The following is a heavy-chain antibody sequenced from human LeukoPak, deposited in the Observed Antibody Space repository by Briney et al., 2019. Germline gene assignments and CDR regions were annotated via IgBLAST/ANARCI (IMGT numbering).Heavy chain of an antibody. CDR2: IYTSGST. J-gene: IGHJ3*02. Sequence: SQTLSLTCTVSGGSISSGSYYWSWIRQPAGKGLEWIGRIYTSGSTNYNPSLKSRVTISVDTSKTQFSLKLSSVTAADTAVYYCARGSLSGAFDIWGQGTMVTVSS. D-gene: IGHD1-26*01. CDR3: ARGSLSGAFDI. V-gene: IGHV4-61*02. CDR1: GGSISSGSYY.